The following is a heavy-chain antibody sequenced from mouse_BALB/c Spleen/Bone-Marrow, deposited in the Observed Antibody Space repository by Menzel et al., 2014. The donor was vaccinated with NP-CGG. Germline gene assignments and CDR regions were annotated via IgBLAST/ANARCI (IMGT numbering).Heavy chain of an antibody. CDR2: INPYYGST. CDR3: ARSDGINFAMDF. V-gene: IGHV1S135*01. CDR1: GYSFTGYN. D-gene: IGHD2-1*01. Sequence: VQLQQSGPELEKPGASVKISCKTSGYSFTGYNMNWVTQRNGKSLEWIGNINPYYGSTGYNQRFKGKATLTVDKSSSTAFMQLKGLTSGDSAVYYCARSDGINFAMDFWGQGTSVTVSS. J-gene: IGHJ4*01.